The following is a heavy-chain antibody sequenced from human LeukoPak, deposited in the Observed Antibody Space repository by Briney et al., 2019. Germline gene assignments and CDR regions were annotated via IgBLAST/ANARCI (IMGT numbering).Heavy chain of an antibody. V-gene: IGHV4-34*01. CDR2: IHHSGST. CDR1: GGSFSGFY. J-gene: IGHJ4*02. Sequence: SETLSLTCAVHGGSFSGFYWSWNRQPQGKGLEWIGEIHHSGSTNYNPSLKSRVTISVDTSKNQFSLKLSSVTAADTAVYYCARMREIAATGISGGDYWGQGTLVAASS. CDR3: ARMREIAATGISGGDY. D-gene: IGHD6-13*01.